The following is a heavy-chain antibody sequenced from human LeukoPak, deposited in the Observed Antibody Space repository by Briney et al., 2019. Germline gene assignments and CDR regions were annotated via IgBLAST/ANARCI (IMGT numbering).Heavy chain of an antibody. Sequence: SVKVSCKASGGTSSSYTISWVRQAPGQGLEWMGRIIPSDGVENYAQKFQGRVTITADKLTSTAYMELSSLRSEDTAVYYCARALDCTNGVCFGDDAFDIWGQGTMVTVSS. V-gene: IGHV1-69*02. J-gene: IGHJ3*02. CDR2: IIPSDGVE. CDR1: GGTSSSYT. D-gene: IGHD2-8*01. CDR3: ARALDCTNGVCFGDDAFDI.